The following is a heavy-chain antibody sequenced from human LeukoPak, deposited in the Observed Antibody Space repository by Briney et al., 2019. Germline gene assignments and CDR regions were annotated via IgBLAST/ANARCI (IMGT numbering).Heavy chain of an antibody. D-gene: IGHD3-22*01. J-gene: IGHJ4*02. CDR2: ISAYNGNT. V-gene: IGHV1-18*01. CDR1: GYTFTSYG. Sequence: GASVKVSCKASGYTFTSYGISWVRQAPGQGLEWMGWISAYNGNTNYAQKLQGRVTMTTDTSMSTAYMELRSLRSDDTAVYYCARDRDQDYYDSSGLDFDYWGQGTLVTVSS. CDR3: ARDRDQDYYDSSGLDFDY.